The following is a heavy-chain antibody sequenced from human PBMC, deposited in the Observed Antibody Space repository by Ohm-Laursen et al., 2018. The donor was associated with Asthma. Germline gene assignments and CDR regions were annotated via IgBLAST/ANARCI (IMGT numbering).Heavy chain of an antibody. J-gene: IGHJ4*02. V-gene: IGHV4-31*03. Sequence: TLSLTCTVSGGSISSGGYYWSWIRQHPGKGLEWIGYIYYSGSTYYNPSLKSRVTISVDTSKNQFSLKLSSVTAADTAVYYCARNSGYESIFDYWGQGTLVTVSS. D-gene: IGHD5-12*01. CDR1: GGSISSGGYY. CDR3: ARNSGYESIFDY. CDR2: IYYSGST.